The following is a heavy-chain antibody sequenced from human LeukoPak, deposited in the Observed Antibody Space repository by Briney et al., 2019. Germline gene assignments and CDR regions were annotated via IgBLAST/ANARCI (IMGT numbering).Heavy chain of an antibody. CDR3: AREDKMTSDYDILTGYLDY. CDR2: IIPILGTA. CDR1: GGTFSSYA. D-gene: IGHD3-9*01. V-gene: IGHV1-69*13. Sequence: SVEVSCKASGGTFSSYAISWLRQAPGQGLEWMGGIIPILGTANYAQKFQGRVTITADESTSTAYMELSSLRSKDTAVYYCAREDKMTSDYDILTGYLDYWGQGTLVTVSS. J-gene: IGHJ4*02.